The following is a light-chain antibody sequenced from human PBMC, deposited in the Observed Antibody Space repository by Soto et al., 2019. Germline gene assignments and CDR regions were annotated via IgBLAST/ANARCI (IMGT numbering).Light chain of an antibody. Sequence: QSALTQPPSASGSPGQSVTISCTGTKNDIGVYDFVSWYQHHPGKAPRLIIYEVVQRPSGVPDRFSGSKSGNTASLTVSGLQAADAADYFCKSYAGSNPYVFGSGTTVTVL. J-gene: IGLJ1*01. CDR2: EVV. CDR1: KNDIGVYDF. V-gene: IGLV2-8*01. CDR3: KSYAGSNPYV.